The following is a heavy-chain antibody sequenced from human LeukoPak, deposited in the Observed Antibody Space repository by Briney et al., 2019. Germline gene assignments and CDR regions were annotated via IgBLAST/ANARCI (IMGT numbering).Heavy chain of an antibody. CDR3: ARAGNNWNDDIWFDP. D-gene: IGHD1-1*01. V-gene: IGHV3-23*01. CDR1: GFTFSSYP. CDR2: ISGSGGST. J-gene: IGHJ5*02. Sequence: PGGSLRLSCAASGFTFSSYPMSWVRQAPGKGLEWVSAISGSGGSTYYADSVKGRFTISRDNSKNTLYLQMNSLRAEDTAVYHCARAGNNWNDDIWFDPWGQGTLVTVSS.